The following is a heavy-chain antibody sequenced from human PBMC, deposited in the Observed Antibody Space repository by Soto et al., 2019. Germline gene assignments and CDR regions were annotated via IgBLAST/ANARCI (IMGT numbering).Heavy chain of an antibody. D-gene: IGHD3-10*01. CDR1: GFTFSNHG. CDR3: ARDLVVPPYGAGSYYALDY. Sequence: QVQLVESGGGVVQPGRSLRLSCAASGFTFSNHGFHWVRQAPGKGLEWVAVIQYDEANKHYADSVTGRFTISRDNSKNTVYLHMSSLRAEDTAVYYCARDLVVPPYGAGSYYALDYWGQGTLVTVSS. CDR2: IQYDEANK. V-gene: IGHV3-30*03. J-gene: IGHJ4*02.